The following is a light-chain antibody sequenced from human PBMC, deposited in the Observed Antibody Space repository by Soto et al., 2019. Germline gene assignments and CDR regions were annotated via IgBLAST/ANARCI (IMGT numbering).Light chain of an antibody. CDR2: DAS. CDR3: QQRDNWPIT. V-gene: IGKV3-11*01. J-gene: IGKJ5*01. CDR1: QSVSSY. Sequence: EIVLTQSPATLSLSPGERATLSCRASQSVSSYLAWYQQKPGQAPRLLIYDASNRATGIPARFSGSGSGTDFTLTISSLEPEDVAVYYCQQRDNWPITFGQGTRLEIK.